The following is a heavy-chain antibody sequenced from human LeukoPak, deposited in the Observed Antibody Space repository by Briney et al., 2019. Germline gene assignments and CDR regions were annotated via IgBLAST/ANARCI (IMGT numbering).Heavy chain of an antibody. CDR3: ARDHSIVTYYDFWSGYAGFDY. CDR1: GFTFSSYW. V-gene: IGHV3-7*01. CDR2: IKQDGSEK. J-gene: IGHJ4*02. Sequence: PGGSLRLSCAASGFTFSSYWMSWVRQAPGKGLEWVANIKQDGSEKYYVDSVKGRFTISRDNAKNSLYLQMDSLRAEDTAVYYCARDHSIVTYYDFWSGYAGFDYWGQGTLVTVSS. D-gene: IGHD3-3*01.